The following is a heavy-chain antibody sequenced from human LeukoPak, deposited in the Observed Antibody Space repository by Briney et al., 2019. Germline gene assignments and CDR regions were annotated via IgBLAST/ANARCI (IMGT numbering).Heavy chain of an antibody. CDR3: ARAGFPSGYSSEIDY. D-gene: IGHD6-19*01. Sequence: KFQGRVTITRDTSASTAYMELSSPRSEDTAVYYCARAGFPSGYSSEIDYWGQGTLVTVSS. V-gene: IGHV1-3*01. J-gene: IGHJ4*02.